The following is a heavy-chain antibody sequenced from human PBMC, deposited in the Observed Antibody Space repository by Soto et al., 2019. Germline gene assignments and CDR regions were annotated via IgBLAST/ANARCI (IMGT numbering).Heavy chain of an antibody. Sequence: QVQLVQSGAEVKKPGASVKVSCKSSGYPFTHYGITWIRQAPGQGLEWMGWISPFNYNTNYAQTLQGGVTLTTDTSTSTVYMELRSLRSDDTAVYYCARDQSFDRSYYYGIDFWGQGTTVTVSS. CDR1: GYPFTHYG. CDR3: ARDQSFDRSYYYGIDF. J-gene: IGHJ6*02. D-gene: IGHD3-22*01. V-gene: IGHV1-18*01. CDR2: ISPFNYNT.